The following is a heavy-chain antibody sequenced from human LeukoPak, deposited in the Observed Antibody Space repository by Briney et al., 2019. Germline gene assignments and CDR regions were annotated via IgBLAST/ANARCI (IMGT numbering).Heavy chain of an antibody. D-gene: IGHD5-12*01. CDR3: AKDLTGYSGYDYDY. CDR2: ISSSSSTI. Sequence: GGSLRLSCAASGFIFSTYSMNWVRQAPGKGLEWVSYISSSSSTIYYADSVKGRFTISRDNAKNTLYLQMNSLRAEDTAVYYCAKDLTGYSGYDYDYWGQGTLVTVSS. J-gene: IGHJ4*02. V-gene: IGHV3-48*01. CDR1: GFIFSTYS.